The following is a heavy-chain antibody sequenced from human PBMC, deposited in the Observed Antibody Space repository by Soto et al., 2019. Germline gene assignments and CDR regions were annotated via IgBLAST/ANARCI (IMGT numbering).Heavy chain of an antibody. V-gene: IGHV3-48*01. Sequence: GGSLRLSCAASGFTFSSYSMNWVRQAPGKGLEWVSYISSSSSTIYYADSVKGRFTISRDNAKNSLYLQMNSLRAEDTAVYYCARVAWLGELSLVKYWGQGALVTVSS. CDR1: GFTFSSYS. J-gene: IGHJ4*02. D-gene: IGHD3-10*01. CDR3: ARVAWLGELSLVKY. CDR2: ISSSSSTI.